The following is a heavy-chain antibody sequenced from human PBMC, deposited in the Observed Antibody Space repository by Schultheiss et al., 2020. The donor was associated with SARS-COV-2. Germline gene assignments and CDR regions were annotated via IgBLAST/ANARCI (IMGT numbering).Heavy chain of an antibody. CDR1: GYTFTSYG. CDR3: ARDGQGWEGYYYYGMDV. J-gene: IGHJ6*02. CDR2: IIPIFGTA. D-gene: IGHD1-26*01. V-gene: IGHV1-69*13. Sequence: SVKVSCKASGYTFTSYGISWVRQAPGQGLEWMGGIIPIFGTANYAQKFQGRVTITADESTSTAYMELRSLRSDDTAVYYCARDGQGWEGYYYYGMDVWGQGTTVTVSS.